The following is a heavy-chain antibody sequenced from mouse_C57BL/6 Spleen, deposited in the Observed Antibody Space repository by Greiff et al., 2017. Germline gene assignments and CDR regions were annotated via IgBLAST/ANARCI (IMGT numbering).Heavy chain of an antibody. Sequence: QVQLKESGAELVRPGASVKLSCKASGYTFTDYYINWVKQRPGQGLEWIARIYPGSGNTYYNEKFKGKATLTAEKSSSTAYMQLSSLTSEDSAVYFCGIYYGNPHWYFDVWGTGTTVTVSS. D-gene: IGHD2-1*01. CDR2: IYPGSGNT. J-gene: IGHJ1*03. V-gene: IGHV1-76*01. CDR3: GIYYGNPHWYFDV. CDR1: GYTFTDYY.